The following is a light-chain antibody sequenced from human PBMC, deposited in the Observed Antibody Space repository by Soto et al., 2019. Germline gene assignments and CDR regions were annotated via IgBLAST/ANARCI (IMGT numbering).Light chain of an antibody. CDR3: PQSYSTLMYT. V-gene: IGKV1-39*01. Sequence: DIQMTQSPASRSASVGDRVTITCRASQSISSYLNWYQQKPGKSPKLLLYAASSLQSGVPSRFSGSGSGTAITLTISSLQPEDFATYYCPQSYSTLMYTFGQGTKLESK. CDR1: QSISSY. CDR2: AAS. J-gene: IGKJ2*01.